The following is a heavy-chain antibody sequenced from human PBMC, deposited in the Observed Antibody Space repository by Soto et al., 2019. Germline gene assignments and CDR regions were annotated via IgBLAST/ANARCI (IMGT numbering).Heavy chain of an antibody. J-gene: IGHJ4*02. Sequence: PGGSLRLSCAASGFTFSSYDMHWVRQATGKGLEWVSAIGTAGDTYYPGSVKGRFTISRENAKNSLYLQMNSLRAGDTAVYYCARGVYDFWSGPPRPYYFDYWGQGT. CDR3: ARGVYDFWSGPPRPYYFDY. D-gene: IGHD3-3*01. V-gene: IGHV3-13*01. CDR2: IGTAGDT. CDR1: GFTFSSYD.